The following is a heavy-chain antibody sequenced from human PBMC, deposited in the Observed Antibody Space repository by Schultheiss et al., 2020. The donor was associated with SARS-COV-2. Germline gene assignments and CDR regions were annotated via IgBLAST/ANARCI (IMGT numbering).Heavy chain of an antibody. J-gene: IGHJ6*02. CDR1: GGSISSYY. V-gene: IGHV4-34*01. CDR3: ASTRGYHVRHGTDA. CDR2: INHSGNT. D-gene: IGHD5-18*01. Sequence: SETLSLTCTVSGGSISSYYWSWIRQPPGKGLEWIGEINHSGNTNYKSSLKSRVTISVDTSKSQFSLKVSSVTAADTAVYYCASTRGYHVRHGTDAWGQGTTVTVSS.